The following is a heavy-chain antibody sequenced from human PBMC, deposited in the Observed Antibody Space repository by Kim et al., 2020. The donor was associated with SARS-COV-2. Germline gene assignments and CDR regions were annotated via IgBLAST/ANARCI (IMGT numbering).Heavy chain of an antibody. CDR1: GGSISSGDYY. CDR3: ARVYSNYLWFDP. D-gene: IGHD4-4*01. CDR2: IYYSGST. Sequence: SETLSLTCTVSGGSISSGDYYWSWIRQPPGKGLEWIGYIYYSGSTYYNPSLKSRVTISVDTSKNQFSLKLSSVTAADTAVYYCARVYSNYLWFDPWGQGTLVTVSS. V-gene: IGHV4-30-4*01. J-gene: IGHJ5*02.